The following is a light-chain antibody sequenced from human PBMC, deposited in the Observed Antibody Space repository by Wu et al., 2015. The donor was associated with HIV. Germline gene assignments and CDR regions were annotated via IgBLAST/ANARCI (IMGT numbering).Light chain of an antibody. J-gene: IGKJ2*01. CDR3: QQRRTRPPNN. V-gene: IGKV3-11*01. CDR1: QTIGNN. Sequence: EIVMTQSPATLSVSPGERATLSCRASQTIGNNLAWYQQKPGQAPRLLIYDASKRAIGIPPRFSGSGSGTDFTLTISALEPEDFGIYYCQQRRTRPPNNFGQGTKLEIK. CDR2: DAS.